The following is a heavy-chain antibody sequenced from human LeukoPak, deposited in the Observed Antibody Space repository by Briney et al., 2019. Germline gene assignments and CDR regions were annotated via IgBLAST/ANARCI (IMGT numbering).Heavy chain of an antibody. CDR3: TTDLVAVHGFGEANY. D-gene: IGHD3-10*01. Sequence: GGSLRLSCAASGFTFSNAWMSWVRQAPGKGLEWVGRIKSKTDGGTTDYAAPVKGRFTISRDDSKNTLYLQMNSLKTEDTAVYYCTTDLVAVHGFGEANYWGQGTLVTVSS. V-gene: IGHV3-15*01. J-gene: IGHJ4*02. CDR1: GFTFSNAW. CDR2: IKSKTDGGTT.